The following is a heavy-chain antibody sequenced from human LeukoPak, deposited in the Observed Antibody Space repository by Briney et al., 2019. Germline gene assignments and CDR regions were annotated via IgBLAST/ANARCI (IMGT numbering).Heavy chain of an antibody. Sequence: VXXSCKASGYTFTSYDINWVRQATGQGLEWMGWMNPNSGNTGYAQKFQGRVTMTRNTSISTAYMELSSLRSEDTAVYYCAVYGSGVPYLDYWGQGTLVTVSS. CDR2: MNPNSGNT. V-gene: IGHV1-8*01. D-gene: IGHD3-10*01. CDR3: AVYGSGVPYLDY. CDR1: GYTFTSYD. J-gene: IGHJ4*02.